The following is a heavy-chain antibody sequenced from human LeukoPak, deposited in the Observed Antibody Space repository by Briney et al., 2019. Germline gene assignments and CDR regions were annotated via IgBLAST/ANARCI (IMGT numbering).Heavy chain of an antibody. CDR1: GFTFSNYS. CDR2: ISSSSTYI. CDR3: ARDLLRFLEWLPSGAFDI. Sequence: GGSLRLSCAASGFTFSNYSMNWVRQAPGKGLEWVSSISSSSTYIYYADSLKGRFTISRDNAKNSMYLQMNGLRAEDTAVYYCARDLLRFLEWLPSGAFDIWGQGTMVTVSS. J-gene: IGHJ3*02. V-gene: IGHV3-21*01. D-gene: IGHD3-3*01.